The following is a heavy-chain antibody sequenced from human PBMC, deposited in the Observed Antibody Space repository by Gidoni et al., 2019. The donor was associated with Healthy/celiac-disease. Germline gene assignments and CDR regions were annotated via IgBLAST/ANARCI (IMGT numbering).Heavy chain of an antibody. V-gene: IGHV4-34*01. Sequence: QVQLQQWGAGLLKPSETLSLTCAVYGGSFSGYYWSWFRHPPGKGLEWIGEINHSGSTNYNPSLKIRVTISVDTSKNQFSLKLSSVTAADTAVYYCASGIQLWSWGQGTLVTVSS. CDR2: INHSGST. D-gene: IGHD5-18*01. J-gene: IGHJ4*02. CDR1: GGSFSGYY. CDR3: ASGIQLWS.